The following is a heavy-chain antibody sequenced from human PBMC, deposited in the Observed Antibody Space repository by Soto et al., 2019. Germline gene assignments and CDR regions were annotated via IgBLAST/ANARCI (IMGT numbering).Heavy chain of an antibody. V-gene: IGHV4-59*01. Sequence: SETLSLTCTVSGGSISSYYWSWIRQPPGKGLEWIGYIYYSGSTNYNPSLKSRVTISVDTSKNQFSLKLSSVTAADTAVYYCARTTGAGYSSSWKPYYFDYWGQGTLVTVS. CDR2: IYYSGST. D-gene: IGHD6-13*01. J-gene: IGHJ4*02. CDR1: GGSISSYY. CDR3: ARTTGAGYSSSWKPYYFDY.